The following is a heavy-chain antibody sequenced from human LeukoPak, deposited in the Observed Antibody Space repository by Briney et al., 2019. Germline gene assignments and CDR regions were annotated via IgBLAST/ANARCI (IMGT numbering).Heavy chain of an antibody. D-gene: IGHD4-23*01. CDR2: MNPNSGNT. V-gene: IGHV1-8*01. CDR3: ARGGGKRTPKNWFDP. J-gene: IGHJ5*02. Sequence: ASVTVSYMASGYTFTSYDINWVRQATGQGLEWMGWMNPNSGNTGYAQKFQGRVTMTRNTSISTAYMELSRLRSEDTAVYYCARGGGKRTPKNWFDPWGQGTLVTVSS. CDR1: GYTFTSYD.